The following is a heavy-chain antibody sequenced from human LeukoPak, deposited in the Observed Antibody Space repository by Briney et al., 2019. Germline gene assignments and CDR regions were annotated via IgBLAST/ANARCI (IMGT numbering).Heavy chain of an antibody. D-gene: IGHD3-16*02. Sequence: ASVKVSCKASGYTFISYGISWVRQAPGQGLEWMGIINPSGSSTLYAQKFQGRVTMTRDMSTTTDYMELSSLRSEDTAVYYCARDNSVGDIAWWFDPWGQGTLVTVSS. CDR3: ARDNSVGDIAWWFDP. CDR2: INPSGSST. J-gene: IGHJ5*02. CDR1: GYTFISYG. V-gene: IGHV1-46*01.